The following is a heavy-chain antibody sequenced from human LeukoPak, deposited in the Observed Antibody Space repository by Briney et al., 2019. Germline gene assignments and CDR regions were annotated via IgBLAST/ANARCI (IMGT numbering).Heavy chain of an antibody. CDR1: GFTFSSYS. CDR2: ISSSSSYI. Sequence: GGSLRLSCAASGFTFSSYSMNWVRQAPGKGLEWVSSISSSSSYIYYADSVKGRFTISRDNAKNSLYLQMNSLRAEDTALYYCAKGRSSSSGWYGFDYWGQGTLVTVSS. J-gene: IGHJ4*02. V-gene: IGHV3-21*04. CDR3: AKGRSSSSGWYGFDY. D-gene: IGHD6-19*01.